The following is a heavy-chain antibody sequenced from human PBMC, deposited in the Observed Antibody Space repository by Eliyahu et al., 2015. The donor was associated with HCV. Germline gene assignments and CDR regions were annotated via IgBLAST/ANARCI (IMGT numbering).Heavy chain of an antibody. J-gene: IGHJ4*02. Sequence: DVQLVESGGGLIQPGGSLRLSCAASEFAVTYNYMXWVRQPXGKGLXWXSLIFXDGDTFYADXVKGRFTISRDNAKNTVYLQMNSLRVEDTAVYYCAKEDNGLDYWGQGTLVTVSS. D-gene: IGHD2-8*01. CDR3: AKEDNGLDY. V-gene: IGHV3-53*01. CDR2: IFXDGDT. CDR1: EFAVTYNY.